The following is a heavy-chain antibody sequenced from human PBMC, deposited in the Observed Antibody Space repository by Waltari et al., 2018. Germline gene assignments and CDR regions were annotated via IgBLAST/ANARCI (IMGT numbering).Heavy chain of an antibody. CDR2: INPNSGGT. J-gene: IGHJ4*02. D-gene: IGHD3-10*01. CDR3: ASHYYGSGSYPYLDY. CDR1: GYTFTGYY. V-gene: IGHV1-2*02. Sequence: QVQLVQSGAEVKKPGASVKVSCKASGYTFTGYYMHWVRPAPGQGLEWMGWINPNSGGTNYAQKFQGRVTMTRDTSISTAYMELSRLRSDDTAVYYCASHYYGSGSYPYLDYWGQGTLVTVSS.